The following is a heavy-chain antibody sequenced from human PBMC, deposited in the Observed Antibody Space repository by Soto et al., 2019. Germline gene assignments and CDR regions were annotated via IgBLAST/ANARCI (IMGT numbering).Heavy chain of an antibody. V-gene: IGHV4-59*01. CDR3: ARGIWFGELPYGLDY. CDR1: GGSISSYY. CDR2: IYYSGST. J-gene: IGHJ4*02. D-gene: IGHD3-10*01. Sequence: SETPSLTCTVSGGSISSYYWSWIRQPPGKGLEWIGYIYYSGSTNYNPSLKSRVTISVDTSKNQFSLKLSSVTAADTAVYYCARGIWFGELPYGLDYWGQGTLVTVSS.